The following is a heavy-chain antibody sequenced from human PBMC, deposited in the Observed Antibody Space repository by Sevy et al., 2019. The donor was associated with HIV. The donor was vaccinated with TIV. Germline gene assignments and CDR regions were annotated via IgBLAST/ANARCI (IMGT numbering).Heavy chain of an antibody. CDR3: ARDMGGSDTPLDY. CDR2: VSGNSGAI. Sequence: GGSLRLSCAASGFTFSSYSMNWVRQAPEKGLEWISFVSGNSGAINYADSVKGRFTISRDNAKNSLYLQMNSLRVDDTAVYYCARDMGGSDTPLDYWGQGTLVTVSS. V-gene: IGHV3-48*01. J-gene: IGHJ4*02. CDR1: GFTFSSYS. D-gene: IGHD1-26*01.